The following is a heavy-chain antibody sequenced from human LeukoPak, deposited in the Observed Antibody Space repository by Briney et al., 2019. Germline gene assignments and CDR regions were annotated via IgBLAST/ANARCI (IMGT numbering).Heavy chain of an antibody. D-gene: IGHD2-2*01. Sequence: GGSLRLSCAASGFTFSSYGMHWVRQAPGKGLEWVAVISYDGSNKYYADSVKGRFTISRDNSKNTLYPQMNSLRAEDTAVYYCAKSSGYCSSTSCSYYFDYWGQGTLVTVSS. CDR2: ISYDGSNK. CDR1: GFTFSSYG. CDR3: AKSSGYCSSTSCSYYFDY. J-gene: IGHJ4*02. V-gene: IGHV3-30*18.